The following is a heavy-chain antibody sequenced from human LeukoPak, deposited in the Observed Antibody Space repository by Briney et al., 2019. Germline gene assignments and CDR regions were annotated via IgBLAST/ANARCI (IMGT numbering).Heavy chain of an antibody. Sequence: PGGSLRLSCAASGFIFSQYSINWVRQAPGEGLEWVSTISGSADNTNYAEAVKGRFTISRDNSKNTMYLQMNSLRAEDTAVYYCAKQGFGCWGQGTLVTVSS. CDR3: AKQGFGC. CDR2: ISGSADNT. CDR1: GFIFSQYS. J-gene: IGHJ4*02. V-gene: IGHV3-23*01.